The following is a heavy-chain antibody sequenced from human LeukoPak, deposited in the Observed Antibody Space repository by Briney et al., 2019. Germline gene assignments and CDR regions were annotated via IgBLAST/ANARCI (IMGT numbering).Heavy chain of an antibody. D-gene: IGHD2-2*01. CDR2: ISTSSSYI. CDR3: ARDRCSSISCFALDY. Sequence: GGSLRLSCAASGFTFSSSSMNWVRQAPGKGLGWVSSISTSSSYIYYADSVKGRFTISRDNAKNSLYLQMNSLRAEDTAVYYCARDRCSSISCFALDYWGQGTLVTVSS. V-gene: IGHV3-21*01. J-gene: IGHJ4*02. CDR1: GFTFSSSS.